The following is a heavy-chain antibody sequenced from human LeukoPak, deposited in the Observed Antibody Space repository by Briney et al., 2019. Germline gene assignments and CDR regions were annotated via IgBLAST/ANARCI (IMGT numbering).Heavy chain of an antibody. V-gene: IGHV4-31*03. CDR2: IYYSGST. Sequence: SETLSLTCTVSGGSISSGGYYWSWIRQPPGKGLEWIGYIYYSGSTYYNPSLKSRVTISVDTSKNQFSLKLSSVTAADTAVYYCARCANYDSSGYPLLSFDYWGQGTLVTVSS. J-gene: IGHJ4*02. D-gene: IGHD3-22*01. CDR3: ARCANYDSSGYPLLSFDY. CDR1: GGSISSGGYY.